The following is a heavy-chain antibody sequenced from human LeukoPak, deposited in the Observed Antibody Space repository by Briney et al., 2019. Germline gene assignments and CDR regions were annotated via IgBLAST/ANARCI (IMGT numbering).Heavy chain of an antibody. CDR1: GYTFTSYY. CDR2: INPSGGST. D-gene: IGHD4-17*01. V-gene: IGHV1-46*01. CDR3: ARGFGYTMTTVTTVDY. Sequence: GASVKVSCKASGYTFTSYYMHWVRQAPGQGLEWMGIINPSGGSTSYAQKFQGRATMTRDTSTSTVYMELSSLRSEDTAVYYCARGFGYTMTTVTTVDYWGQGTLVTVSS. J-gene: IGHJ4*02.